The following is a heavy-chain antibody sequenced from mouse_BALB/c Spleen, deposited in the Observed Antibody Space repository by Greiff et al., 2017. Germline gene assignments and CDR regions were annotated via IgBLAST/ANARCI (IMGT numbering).Heavy chain of an antibody. D-gene: IGHD4-1*01. CDR1: GYAFSSYW. CDR2: IYPGDGDT. J-gene: IGHJ3*01. V-gene: IGHV1-80*01. CDR3: ARRELGRAWFAY. Sequence: QVQLQQPGAELVRPGSSVKISCKASGYAFSSYWMNWVKQRPGQGLEWIGQIYPGDGDTNYNGKFKGKATLTADKSSSTAYMQLSSLTSEDSAVYFCARRELGRAWFAYWGQGTLVTVSA.